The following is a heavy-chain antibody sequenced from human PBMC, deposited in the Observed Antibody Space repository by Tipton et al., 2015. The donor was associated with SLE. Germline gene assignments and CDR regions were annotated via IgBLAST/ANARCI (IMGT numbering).Heavy chain of an antibody. CDR2: IYYSGST. J-gene: IGHJ4*02. D-gene: IGHD6-6*01. Sequence: TLSLTCTVSGDSTSSSSNYWAWIRQPPGKGLEWIASIYYSGSTFYNPSLKSRVTISVDTSRNQFSLKLSSVTVADTAVYYCARQGSSSARGYFDFWGQGTLVTVSS. CDR1: GDSTSSSSNY. V-gene: IGHV4-39*01. CDR3: ARQGSSSARGYFDF.